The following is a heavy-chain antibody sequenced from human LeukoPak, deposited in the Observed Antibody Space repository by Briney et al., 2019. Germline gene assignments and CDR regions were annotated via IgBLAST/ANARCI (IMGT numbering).Heavy chain of an antibody. D-gene: IGHD2-2*01. CDR3: ASEVVVPAALDY. CDR2: ISSSSSYM. V-gene: IGHV3-21*01. Sequence: GGSLRLSCAASGFIFSSYSMNWVRQAPGKGLEWVSSISSSSSYMYYADSVKGRFTISRDNAKNSLYLQMNSLRAEDTAVYYCASEVVVPAALDYWGQGTLVTVSS. CDR1: GFIFSSYS. J-gene: IGHJ4*02.